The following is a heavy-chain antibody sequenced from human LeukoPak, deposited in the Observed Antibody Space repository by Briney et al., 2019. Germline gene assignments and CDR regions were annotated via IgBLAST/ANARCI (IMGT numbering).Heavy chain of an antibody. CDR2: TFYRSKWYY. D-gene: IGHD3-10*01. CDR3: ARENTLVRATRNPFDY. CDR1: GDSVSSNDAA. Sequence: SQTLSLTCAISGDSVSSNDAAWNWIRQSPSRGLEWLGRTFYRSKWYYDSAVSVKSRITINPDTSKNQFSLQLNSVTPEDTAVYYCARENTLVRATRNPFDYWGRGTLVTVSS. J-gene: IGHJ4*02. V-gene: IGHV6-1*01.